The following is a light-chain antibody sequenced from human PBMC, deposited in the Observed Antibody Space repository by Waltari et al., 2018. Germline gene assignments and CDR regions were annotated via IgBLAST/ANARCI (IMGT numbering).Light chain of an antibody. CDR1: SSNIGTNY. V-gene: IGLV1-47*01. Sequence: QSVLTQPPSASGTPGQRIIISCSGSSSNIGTNYVYWYQQFPGTAPKVLIYKTNQRPSGVPYRFSGSKSGTSASLAISGLRSEDEADYYCAAWDDSLSGNVVGTGTKVTVL. CDR2: KTN. J-gene: IGLJ1*01. CDR3: AAWDDSLSGNV.